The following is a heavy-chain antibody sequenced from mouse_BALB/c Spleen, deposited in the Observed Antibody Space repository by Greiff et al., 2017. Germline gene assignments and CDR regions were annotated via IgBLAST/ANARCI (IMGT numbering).Heavy chain of an antibody. D-gene: IGHD4-1*01. Sequence: VQLVESGAELARPGASVKLSCKASGYTFTDYYINWVKQRTGQGLEWIGEIYPGSGNTYYNEKFKGKATLTADKSSSTAYMQLSSLTSEDSAVYFCARELGRTFAYWGQGTLVTVSA. CDR1: GYTFTDYY. CDR2: IYPGSGNT. J-gene: IGHJ3*01. CDR3: ARELGRTFAY. V-gene: IGHV1-77*01.